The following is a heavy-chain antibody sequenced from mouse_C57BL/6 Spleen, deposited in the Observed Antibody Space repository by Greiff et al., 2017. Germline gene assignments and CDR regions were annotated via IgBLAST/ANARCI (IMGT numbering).Heavy chain of an antibody. CDR3: AREDGNAMDY. Sequence: VQGVESGAELVKPGASVKISCKASGYAFSSYWMNWVKQRPGKGLEWIGQIYPGDGDTNYNGKFKGKATLTADKSSSTAYMQLSSLTSEDSAVDFCAREDGNAMDYWGQGTSVTVSS. CDR1: GYAFSSYW. J-gene: IGHJ4*01. V-gene: IGHV1-80*01. CDR2: IYPGDGDT.